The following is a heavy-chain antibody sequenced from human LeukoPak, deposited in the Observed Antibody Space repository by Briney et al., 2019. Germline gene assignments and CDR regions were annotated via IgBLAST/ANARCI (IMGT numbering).Heavy chain of an antibody. V-gene: IGHV1-2*02. D-gene: IGHD3-10*01. CDR2: INPNTGGT. CDR3: ARHLYGSSLYNWFDP. CDR1: GYTFTGYY. J-gene: IGHJ5*02. Sequence: GASVKVSCKASGYTFTGYYIHWVRQAPGQGLEWMGWINPNTGGTNYAQKFQGRVTMTRDTSISTAYMELSRLTSDDTAVYYCARHLYGSSLYNWFDPWGQGTLVTVSS.